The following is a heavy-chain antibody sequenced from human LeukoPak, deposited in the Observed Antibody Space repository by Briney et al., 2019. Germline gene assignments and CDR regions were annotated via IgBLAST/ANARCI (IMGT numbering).Heavy chain of an antibody. Sequence: PGGSLRLSCVVSGFSVSDHYMSWVRQAPGKGLQWLSVIFADDLTYYEDSIKGRFTISRDNSKNSLYLQMNSLRPEDTAVYYCAKSLVAHAYYYYGMDVWGQGTTVTVSS. CDR1: GFSVSDHY. J-gene: IGHJ6*02. D-gene: IGHD2-15*01. CDR3: AKSLVAHAYYYYGMDV. V-gene: IGHV3-53*05. CDR2: IFADDLT.